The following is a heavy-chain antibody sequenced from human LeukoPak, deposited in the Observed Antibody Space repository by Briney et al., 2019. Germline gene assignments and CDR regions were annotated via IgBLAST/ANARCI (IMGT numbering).Heavy chain of an antibody. V-gene: IGHV4-61*02. CDR2: IYTSGST. CDR1: GGSISSGSYY. J-gene: IGHJ4*02. CDR3: ARNEGYSSGWYNY. Sequence: SETLSLTCTVSGGSISSGSYYWSWIRQPAGKGLEWIGRIYTSGSTNYNPSLKSRVTISVDTSKNQFSLKLSSVTAADTAVYYCARNEGYSSGWYNYWGQGALVTVSS. D-gene: IGHD6-19*01.